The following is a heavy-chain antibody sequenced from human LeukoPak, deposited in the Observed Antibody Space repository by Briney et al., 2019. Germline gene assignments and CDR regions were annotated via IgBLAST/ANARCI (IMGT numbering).Heavy chain of an antibody. CDR3: ARGGAAAGLARFDY. Sequence: SETLSLTCIVSGGSISNYYWSWIRQPPGKGLEWIGDIYYSGSTNYNPSLKSRVTTSVDTSKNQFSLKLSSVTAADTAVYYCARGGAAAGLARFDYWGQGTLVTVSS. CDR1: GGSISNYY. V-gene: IGHV4-59*01. J-gene: IGHJ4*02. D-gene: IGHD6-13*01. CDR2: IYYSGST.